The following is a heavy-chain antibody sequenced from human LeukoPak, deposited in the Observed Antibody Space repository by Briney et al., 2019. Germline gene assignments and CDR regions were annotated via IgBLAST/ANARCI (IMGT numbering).Heavy chain of an antibody. J-gene: IGHJ4*02. CDR2: IRYDGSNK. CDR1: GFNLNSYA. V-gene: IGHV3-30*02. Sequence: PGGSLRLSCAVSGFNLNSYAMHWVRQAPGKGLEWVAFIRYDGSNKYYADSVKGRFTISRDNSKNTLYLQMNSLRAEDTAVYYCAKIPVDTAMANVDYWGQGTLVTVSS. CDR3: AKIPVDTAMANVDY. D-gene: IGHD5-18*01.